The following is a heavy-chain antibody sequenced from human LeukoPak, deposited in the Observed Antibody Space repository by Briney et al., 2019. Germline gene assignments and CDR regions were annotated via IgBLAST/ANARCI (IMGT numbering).Heavy chain of an antibody. V-gene: IGHV3-23*01. D-gene: IGHD3-9*01. CDR2: ISGSGGST. CDR3: AKGVSRYFDFEY. Sequence: GGSLRLSCAASGFTFSTYAMSWVRQAPGKGLEWVSVISGSGGSTDYADSVKGRFTISRDNSKNTLYLQMSSLRAEDTAVYYCAKGVSRYFDFEYWGQGTLVTVSS. J-gene: IGHJ4*02. CDR1: GFTFSTYA.